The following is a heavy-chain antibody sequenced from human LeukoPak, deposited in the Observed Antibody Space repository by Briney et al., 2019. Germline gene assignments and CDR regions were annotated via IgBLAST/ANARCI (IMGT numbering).Heavy chain of an antibody. Sequence: PSETLSLTRTVSGGPISSSSYYWGWIRQPPGKGLEWIGSIYYSGSTYYNPSIKSRVTISVDTSKNQFSLKLSSVTAADTAVYYCARGGLWELLANDYWGQGTLVTVSS. CDR1: GGPISSSSYY. V-gene: IGHV4-39*01. J-gene: IGHJ4*02. CDR2: IYYSGST. D-gene: IGHD1-26*01. CDR3: ARGGLWELLANDY.